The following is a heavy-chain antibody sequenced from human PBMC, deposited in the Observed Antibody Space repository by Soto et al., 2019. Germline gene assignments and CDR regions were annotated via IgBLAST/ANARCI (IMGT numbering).Heavy chain of an antibody. J-gene: IGHJ6*03. V-gene: IGHV4-61*08. CDR3: ARSNNWNYVAYGYYYMDV. CDR1: GGSISSGGYY. Sequence: SETLSLTCTVSGGSISSGGYYWSWIRQHPGKGLEWIGYIYYSGSTYYNPSLKSRVTISVDTSKNQFSLKLSSVTAADTAVYYCARSNNWNYVAYGYYYMDVWGKGTTVTVSS. D-gene: IGHD1-7*01. CDR2: IYYSGST.